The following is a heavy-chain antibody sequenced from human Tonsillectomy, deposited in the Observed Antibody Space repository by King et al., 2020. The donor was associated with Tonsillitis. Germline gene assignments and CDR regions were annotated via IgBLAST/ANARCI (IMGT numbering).Heavy chain of an antibody. D-gene: IGHD5-18*01. CDR3: ARDSYGYRAVFDY. J-gene: IGHJ4*02. V-gene: IGHV3-23*04. CDR2: ISDSGGST. CDR1: GFTFSNYA. Sequence: VQLVESGGGLVQPGGSLRLSCAASGFTFSNYAMSWVRQAPGKGLEWVSAISDSGGSTYYADSVKGRFTISRDNSKNTLYLQMSSLRAEDTAVYYCARDSYGYRAVFDYWGKGTLVTVSS.